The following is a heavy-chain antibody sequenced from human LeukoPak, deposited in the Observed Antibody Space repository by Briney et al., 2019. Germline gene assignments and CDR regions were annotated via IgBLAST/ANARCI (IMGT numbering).Heavy chain of an antibody. J-gene: IGHJ4*02. Sequence: GGSLRLSCAASGFTFSSYGMHWVRQAPGKGLEWLAFIRYDGSNKFYVDSVKGRFTISRDNSKNTVDLQMNSLRTEDTAVYYCAKVGSSSMGSGSFCPFDYWGQGTLVTVSS. CDR3: AKVGSSSMGSGSFCPFDY. CDR1: GFTFSSYG. CDR2: IRYDGSNK. V-gene: IGHV3-30*02. D-gene: IGHD3-10*01.